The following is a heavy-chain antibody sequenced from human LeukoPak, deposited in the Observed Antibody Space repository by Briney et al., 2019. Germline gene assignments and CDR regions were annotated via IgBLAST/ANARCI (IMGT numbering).Heavy chain of an antibody. V-gene: IGHV3-23*01. CDR1: GFTFSSYA. CDR3: AKGYCSGGSCYGIDY. CDR2: ISGSGGST. D-gene: IGHD2-15*01. Sequence: GRSLRLSCAASGFTFSSYAMSWVRQAPGKGLEWVSAISGSGGSTYYADSVKGRFTISRDNSKNTLYLQMNSLRAEDTAVYYCAKGYCSGGSCYGIDYWGQGTLVTVSS. J-gene: IGHJ4*02.